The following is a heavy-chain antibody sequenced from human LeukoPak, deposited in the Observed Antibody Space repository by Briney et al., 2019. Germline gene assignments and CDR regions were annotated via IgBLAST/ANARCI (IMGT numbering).Heavy chain of an antibody. CDR1: GYTFTGYY. D-gene: IGHD3-3*01. V-gene: IGHV1-2*02. J-gene: IGHJ3*02. CDR3: ARVRFLEWFFDAFDI. CDR2: INPNSGGT. Sequence: ASVKVSCKASGYTFTGYYMHWVRQAPGQGLEWMGWINPNSGGTNYEQKFQGRVTMTRDTSISTAYMELSRLRSDDTAVYYCARVRFLEWFFDAFDIWGQGTMVTVSS.